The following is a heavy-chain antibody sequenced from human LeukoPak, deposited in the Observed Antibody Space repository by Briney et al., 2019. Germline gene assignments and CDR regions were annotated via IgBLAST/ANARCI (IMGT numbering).Heavy chain of an antibody. CDR3: AGGYYYYYMDV. Sequence: GGSLRLSCAASGFIFSDYVMNWLRQAPGRGLEWVAYIRYDGSHKYYIDSVKGRFTISRDNSKNTLYLQMNSLRAEDTAVYYCAGGYYYYYMDVWGKGTTVTISS. J-gene: IGHJ6*03. D-gene: IGHD3-16*01. V-gene: IGHV3-30*02. CDR2: IRYDGSHK. CDR1: GFIFSDYV.